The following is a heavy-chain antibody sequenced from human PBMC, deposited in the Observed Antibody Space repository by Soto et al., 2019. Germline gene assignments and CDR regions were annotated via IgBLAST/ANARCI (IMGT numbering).Heavy chain of an antibody. D-gene: IGHD6-19*01. CDR2: INWNGGST. V-gene: IGHV3-20*04. CDR3: ARDTREKWLDKNGGYFDY. Sequence: PGGSLRLSCAASGFTFDDYGMSGVRQAPGKGLEWVSGINWNGGSTGYADSVKGRFTISRDNAKNSLYLQMNSLRAEDTALYYCARDTREKWLDKNGGYFDYWGQGTLVTVSS. J-gene: IGHJ4*02. CDR1: GFTFDDYG.